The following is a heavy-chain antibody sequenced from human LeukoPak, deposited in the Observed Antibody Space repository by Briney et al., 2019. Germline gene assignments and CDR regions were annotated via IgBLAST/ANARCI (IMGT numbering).Heavy chain of an antibody. Sequence: SVKVSCKASGGTFNSYTISWVRQAPGQGLEWMGRIIPILGIANYAQKFQGRVTITADKSTSTAYMELSSLRSEDTAVYYCARDLEVSNWDIVVVPAAINYYYYGMDVWGQGTTVTVSS. CDR3: ARDLEVSNWDIVVVPAAINYYYYGMDV. D-gene: IGHD2-2*01. CDR1: GGTFNSYT. V-gene: IGHV1-69*04. J-gene: IGHJ6*02. CDR2: IIPILGIA.